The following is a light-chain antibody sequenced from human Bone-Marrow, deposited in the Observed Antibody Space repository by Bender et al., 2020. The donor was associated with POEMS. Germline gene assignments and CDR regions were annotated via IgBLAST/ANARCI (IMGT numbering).Light chain of an antibody. J-gene: IGLJ3*02. CDR1: SSNIGNHG. V-gene: IGLV1-36*01. CDR3: SAWDDSLSGWV. CDR2: YDD. Sequence: QSVVTQPLLLSAAPRQRGTISCSGISSNIGNHGVHWYQHLPGEAPKLLIYYDDLLTPGVSDRFSASKSGTSASLAISELQSEDEALYYCSAWDDSLSGWVFGGGTKLTVL.